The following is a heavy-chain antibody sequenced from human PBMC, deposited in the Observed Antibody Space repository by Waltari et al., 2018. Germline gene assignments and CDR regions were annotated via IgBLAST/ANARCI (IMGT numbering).Heavy chain of an antibody. CDR1: GYTFTSYY. CDR2: INPSGGST. Sequence: QVQLVQSGAEVKKPGASVKVSCKASGYTFTSYYMHWVRQAPGQGLEWMGIINPSGGSTSYAQKFQGRVTMTRDTSTSTVYMELSSLRSEDTAVYYCARVLGYCSGGSCYSDAFDIWGQGTMVTGSS. D-gene: IGHD2-15*01. J-gene: IGHJ3*02. V-gene: IGHV1-46*01. CDR3: ARVLGYCSGGSCYSDAFDI.